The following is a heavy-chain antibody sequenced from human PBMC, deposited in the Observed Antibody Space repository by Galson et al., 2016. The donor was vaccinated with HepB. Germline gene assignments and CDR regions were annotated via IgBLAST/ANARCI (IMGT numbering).Heavy chain of an antibody. CDR1: GGSVSSGSYY. CDR2: IYYSGRT. V-gene: IGHV4-61*01. J-gene: IGHJ2*01. D-gene: IGHD6-13*01. CDR3: ARGDSSWGYWYFDL. Sequence: ETLSPTCTVSGGSVSSGSYYWSWIRQPPRKGLEWIGYIYYSGRTNYNPSLKSRVTISVDTSKNQFSLKLSSVTAADTAVYCCARGDSSWGYWYFDLWGRGTLVTVSS.